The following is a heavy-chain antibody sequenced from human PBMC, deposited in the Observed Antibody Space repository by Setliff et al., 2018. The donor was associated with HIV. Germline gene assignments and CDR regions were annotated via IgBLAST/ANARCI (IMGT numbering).Heavy chain of an antibody. CDR2: FSYSGTT. CDR3: STDSSGYYSFDY. J-gene: IGHJ4*02. CDR1: GDSITSTNYY. D-gene: IGHD3-22*01. Sequence: SETLSLTCTVSGDSITSTNYYWGWIRQPPGKGLEWIASFSYSGTTYYSPSLKSRVTMSVDTSKNQFSLQLSSVTAADTAVYFCSTDSSGYYSFDYWGQGTLVTVSS. V-gene: IGHV4-39*02.